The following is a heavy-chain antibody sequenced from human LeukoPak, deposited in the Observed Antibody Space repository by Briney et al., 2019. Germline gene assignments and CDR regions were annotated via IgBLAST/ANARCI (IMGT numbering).Heavy chain of an antibody. Sequence: SETLSLTCAVYGGSFSGYYWSWIRQPPGKGLEWIGEINHSGSTNYNPSLKSRVTISVDTSKNQFSLKLSSVTAADTAVYYCASNTYGYYFDYWGQGTLVTVSS. CDR2: INHSGST. V-gene: IGHV4-34*01. D-gene: IGHD4-17*01. CDR1: GGSFSGYY. J-gene: IGHJ4*02. CDR3: ASNTYGYYFDY.